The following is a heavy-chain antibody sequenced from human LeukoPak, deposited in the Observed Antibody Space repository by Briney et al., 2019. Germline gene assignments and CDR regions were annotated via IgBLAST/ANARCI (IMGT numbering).Heavy chain of an antibody. CDR1: GFTFDDYG. V-gene: IGHV3-20*04. CDR3: ARDPALVVKIVATRRGYFDY. Sequence: RPGGSLRLSCAASGFTFDDYGMSWVRQAPGKGLEWVSGINWNGGSTGYADSVKGRFTISRDNAKTSLYLQMNSLRADDTAFYYCARDPALVVKIVATRRGYFDYWGQGILVTVSS. D-gene: IGHD2-15*01. CDR2: INWNGGST. J-gene: IGHJ4*02.